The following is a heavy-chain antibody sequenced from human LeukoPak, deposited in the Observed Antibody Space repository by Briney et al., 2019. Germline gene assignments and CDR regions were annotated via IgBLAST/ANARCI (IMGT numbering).Heavy chain of an antibody. J-gene: IGHJ4*02. V-gene: IGHV3-23*01. D-gene: IGHD3-3*01. Sequence: PGGSLRLSCAAPGFTFNNYAMSWVRQAPGKGLEWVAKISNSGDNTHYADSVKGLFTISRDYSKNKFLLQIIILRAEDTALYYSANYYTGVSCTGSDYWGQGTLVTVSS. CDR3: ANYYTGVSCTGSDY. CDR1: GFTFNNYA. CDR2: ISNSGDNT.